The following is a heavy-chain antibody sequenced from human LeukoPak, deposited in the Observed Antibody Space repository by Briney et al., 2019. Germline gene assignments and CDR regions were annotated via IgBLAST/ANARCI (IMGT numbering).Heavy chain of an antibody. CDR3: ARGPIPDY. V-gene: IGHV4-59*01. Sequence: SETLSLTCTVSGGSISSYYWSWIRQPPGKGLEWIGYIYYSGSTNYNPSLKSRVTISVDTSKNQFSLRLSSVTAADTAVYYCARGPIPDYWGQGTLVTVSS. D-gene: IGHD2-2*02. J-gene: IGHJ4*02. CDR2: IYYSGST. CDR1: GGSISSYY.